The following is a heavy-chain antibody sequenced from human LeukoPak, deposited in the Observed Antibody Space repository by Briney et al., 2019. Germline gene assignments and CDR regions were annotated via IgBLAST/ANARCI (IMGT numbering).Heavy chain of an antibody. J-gene: IGHJ2*01. V-gene: IGHV1-46*01. D-gene: IGHD4-17*01. Sequence: ASVKVSCKASGYTFTSYYMHWVRQAPGRGLEWMGIINPSGGSTSYAQKFQGRVTMTRDTSTSTVYMELSSLRSEDTAVYYCARFLSSYGDSPEDWYFDLWGRGTLVTVSS. CDR2: INPSGGST. CDR1: GYTFTSYY. CDR3: ARFLSSYGDSPEDWYFDL.